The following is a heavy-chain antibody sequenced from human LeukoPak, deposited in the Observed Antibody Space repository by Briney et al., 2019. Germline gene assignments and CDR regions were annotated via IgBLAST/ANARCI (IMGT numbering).Heavy chain of an antibody. Sequence: GGSLRLSCAASGFTLRSNWMSWVRQAPGKGLEWVSYISSSGSTTYYADSVKGRFTISRDNAKNSLYLQMNSLRAEDTAVYYCAELGITMIGGVWGKGTTVTISS. CDR2: ISSSGSTT. V-gene: IGHV3-48*03. CDR3: AELGITMIGGV. CDR1: GFTLRSNW. D-gene: IGHD3-10*02. J-gene: IGHJ6*04.